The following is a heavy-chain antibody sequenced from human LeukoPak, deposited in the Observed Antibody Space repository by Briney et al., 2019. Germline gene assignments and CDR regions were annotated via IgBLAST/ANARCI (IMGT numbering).Heavy chain of an antibody. D-gene: IGHD1-26*01. CDR2: INHSGST. Sequence: SETLTLTCALCGGSFSGYYPQPPGKGLEWIGEINHSGSTNYNPSLKSRVTISVGKSKNQFSLKLSSVTAADTAAYYCARVTWEPTTRAVDIWGQGTMVTVSS. CDR3: ARVTWEPTTRAVDI. CDR1: GGSFSGYY. V-gene: IGHV4-34*01. J-gene: IGHJ3*02.